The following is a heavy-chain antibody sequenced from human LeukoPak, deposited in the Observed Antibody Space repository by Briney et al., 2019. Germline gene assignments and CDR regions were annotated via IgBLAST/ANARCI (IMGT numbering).Heavy chain of an antibody. J-gene: IGHJ4*02. D-gene: IGHD4-11*01. CDR2: IIPIFGTA. CDR1: GGTFSSYA. CDR3: ARDQLLAWATVTTLDY. Sequence: GASVKVSCKASGGTFSSYAISWVRQAPGQGLEWMGGIIPIFGTANYAQKFQGRVTITTDESTSTAYMELSSLRSEDTAVYYCARDQLLAWATVTTLDYWGQGTLVTVSS. V-gene: IGHV1-69*05.